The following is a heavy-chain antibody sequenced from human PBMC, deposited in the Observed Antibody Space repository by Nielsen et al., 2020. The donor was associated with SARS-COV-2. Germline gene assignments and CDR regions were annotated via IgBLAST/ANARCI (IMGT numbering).Heavy chain of an antibody. J-gene: IGHJ6*02. D-gene: IGHD4-17*01. CDR1: GGSISSGGYY. Sequence: SETLSLTCTVSGGSISSGGYYWSWIRQHPGKGLEWIGYIYYSGYTSYNPSLKSRVTISVDTSENQFSLELRSVTAADTAVYYCARDAYGDSSFYSYGLDVWGQGTTVAVSS. CDR3: ARDAYGDSSFYSYGLDV. CDR2: IYYSGYT. V-gene: IGHV4-30-4*08.